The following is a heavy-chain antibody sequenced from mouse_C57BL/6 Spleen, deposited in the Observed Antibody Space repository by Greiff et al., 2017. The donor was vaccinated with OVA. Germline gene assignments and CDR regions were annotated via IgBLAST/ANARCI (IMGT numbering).Heavy chain of an antibody. CDR1: GYTFTDYE. Sequence: QVQLKQSGAELVRPGASVTLSCKASGYTFTDYEMHWVKQTPVHGLEWIGAIDPETGGTAYNQKIKGKAILTADKSSSTAYMELRSLTSEDSAVLYCTRRGRYWDAWFAYWGQVTLVTVSA. CDR3: TRRGRYWDAWFAY. D-gene: IGHD4-1*01. CDR2: IDPETGGT. J-gene: IGHJ3*01. V-gene: IGHV1-15*01.